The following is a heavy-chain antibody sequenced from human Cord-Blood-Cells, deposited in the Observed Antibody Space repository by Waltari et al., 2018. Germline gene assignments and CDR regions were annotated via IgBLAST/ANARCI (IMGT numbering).Heavy chain of an antibody. Sequence: QVTLKESGPVLVKPTETLTLTCTVSGSSLSNARMGVSWIRLPPGKALEWLAHIFSNDEKSYSTSLKSRLTISKDTSKSQVVLTMTNMDPVDTATYYCARILEDYDFWSGYYDAFDIWGQGTMVTVSS. J-gene: IGHJ3*02. CDR1: GSSLSNARMG. CDR3: ARILEDYDFWSGYYDAFDI. V-gene: IGHV2-26*01. D-gene: IGHD3-3*01. CDR2: IFSNDEK.